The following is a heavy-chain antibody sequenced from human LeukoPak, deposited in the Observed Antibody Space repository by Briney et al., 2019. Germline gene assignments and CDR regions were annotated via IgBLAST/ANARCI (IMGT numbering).Heavy chain of an antibody. CDR2: IIPIFGTA. D-gene: IGHD2-21*02. CDR1: GGTFSSYA. CDR3: AGSEFDIVVVTAMGRAFDI. Sequence: GASVKVSCKASGGTFSSYAISWVRQAPGQGLEWMGGIIPIFGTANYAQKFQGRVTITADKSTSTAYMELSSLSSEDTAVYYCAGSEFDIVVVTAMGRAFDIWGQGTMVTVSS. V-gene: IGHV1-69*06. J-gene: IGHJ3*02.